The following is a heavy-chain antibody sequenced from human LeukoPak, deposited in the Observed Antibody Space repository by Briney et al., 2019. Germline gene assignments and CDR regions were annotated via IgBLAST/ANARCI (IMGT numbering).Heavy chain of an antibody. CDR3: AKDRLAVAGKIPFDY. D-gene: IGHD6-19*01. Sequence: GGSLRLSCAASGFTFSSYAMRWVRQAPGKGLEWVSAISGSGGSTYYADSVKGRFTISRDNSKNTLYLQMNSLRAEDTAVYYCAKDRLAVAGKIPFDYWGQGTLVTVSS. J-gene: IGHJ4*02. CDR2: ISGSGGST. V-gene: IGHV3-23*01. CDR1: GFTFSSYA.